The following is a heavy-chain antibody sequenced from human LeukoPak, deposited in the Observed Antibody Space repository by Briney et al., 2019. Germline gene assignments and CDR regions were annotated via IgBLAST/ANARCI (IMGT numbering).Heavy chain of an antibody. CDR3: ANSPQSFYYYCMDV. CDR1: GFTFSNDG. CDR2: TPYDGSSK. V-gene: IGHV3-30*02. Sequence: GGSLRLSCSASGFTFSNDGMHWVRQIPGKGLEWVAFTPYDGSSKYYADSVKGRFAISRDNSKNTLYLQMNSLRAEDTAVYYCANSPQSFYYYCMDVWGKGTTVIVSS. J-gene: IGHJ6*03.